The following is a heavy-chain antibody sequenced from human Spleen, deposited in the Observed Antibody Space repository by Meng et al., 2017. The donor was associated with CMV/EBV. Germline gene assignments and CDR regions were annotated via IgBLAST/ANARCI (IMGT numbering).Heavy chain of an antibody. D-gene: IGHD4-23*01. CDR1: SFSVYY. V-gene: IGHV4-34*01. Sequence: SFSVYYWTWVRQPPGEGLEWIGEINHSGTTNYNPSLKSRVTISVDTSKNHFSLRLSSATAADTALYYCARRGYGGPGPLRRYWYFDLWGRGTLVTVSS. CDR3: ARRGYGGPGPLRRYWYFDL. J-gene: IGHJ2*01. CDR2: INHSGTT.